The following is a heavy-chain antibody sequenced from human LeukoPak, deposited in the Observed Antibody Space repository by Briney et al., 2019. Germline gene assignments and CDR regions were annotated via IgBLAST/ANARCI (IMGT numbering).Heavy chain of an antibody. Sequence: SETLSLTCTVSGGSISSSSYYWAWIRQPPGKGLEWIGNIFYSGSTYYNPSLKSRVTISVDTSKNQFSLKLSSVTAADTAVYYCARVEDTAMVNDYWGQGTLVTVSS. CDR3: ARVEDTAMVNDY. CDR1: GGSISSSSYY. V-gene: IGHV4-39*07. CDR2: IFYSGST. D-gene: IGHD5-18*01. J-gene: IGHJ4*02.